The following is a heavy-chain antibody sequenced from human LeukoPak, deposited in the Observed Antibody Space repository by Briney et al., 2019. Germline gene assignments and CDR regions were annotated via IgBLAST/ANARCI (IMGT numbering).Heavy chain of an antibody. D-gene: IGHD4-17*01. CDR3: VREGTSVTAKDALDI. V-gene: IGHV3-30*03. CDR2: ISFDASSK. J-gene: IGHJ3*02. CDR1: GFTFSSYE. Sequence: GGSLRLSCDASGFTFSSYEMNWVRQAPGKGLEWVALISFDASSKYYADSLQGRFTLSRDNSKNTLFLQMNSLRAEDTAVYYCVREGTSVTAKDALDIWGQGTMVTVSS.